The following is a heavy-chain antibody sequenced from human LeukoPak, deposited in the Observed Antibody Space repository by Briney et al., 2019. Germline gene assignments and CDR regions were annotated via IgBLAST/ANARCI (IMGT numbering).Heavy chain of an antibody. CDR1: GDRVSSNSAA. Sequence: SQTLSLTCAISGDRVSSNSAAWNWIRQSPSRGLEWLGRTYYRSKWYNDYAVSVKSRITINPDTSKNQFSLQLNSVTPEDAAVYYCARESRQPLLYPMYDYWGQGTLVTVSS. D-gene: IGHD2-2*02. CDR3: ARESRQPLLYPMYDY. CDR2: TYYRSKWYN. V-gene: IGHV6-1*01. J-gene: IGHJ4*02.